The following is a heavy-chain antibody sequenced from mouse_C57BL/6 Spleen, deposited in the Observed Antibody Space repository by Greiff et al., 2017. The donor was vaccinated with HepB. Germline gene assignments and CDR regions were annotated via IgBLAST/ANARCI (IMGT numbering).Heavy chain of an antibody. J-gene: IGHJ3*01. CDR2: IYPGDGDT. D-gene: IGHD1-1*01. CDR3: ARRRGSSPWFAY. V-gene: IGHV1-80*01. Sequence: VQLQESGAELVKPGASVKISCKASGYAFSSYWMNWVKQRPGKGLEWIGQIYPGDGDTNYNGKFKGKATLTADKSSSTAYMQLSSLTSEDSAVYFCARRRGSSPWFAYWGQGTLVTVSA. CDR1: GYAFSSYW.